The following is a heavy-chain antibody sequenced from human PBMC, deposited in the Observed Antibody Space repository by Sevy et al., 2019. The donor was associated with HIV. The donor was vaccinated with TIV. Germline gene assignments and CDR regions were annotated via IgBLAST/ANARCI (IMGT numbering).Heavy chain of an antibody. CDR3: AKRRVQSGLSGGGANYGWDV. J-gene: IGHJ6*02. CDR1: GFPFSNYA. D-gene: IGHD2-15*01. V-gene: IGHV3-23*01. CDR2: LIGGGSRT. Sequence: GGSLRLSCAASGFPFSNYAMSWIRQAPGKGLEWVSTLIGGGSRTYYADSVTGRFTISRDNSKNTLYLQMNSLRADDMCIYYCAKRRVQSGLSGGGANYGWDVCGHGTTVTVSS.